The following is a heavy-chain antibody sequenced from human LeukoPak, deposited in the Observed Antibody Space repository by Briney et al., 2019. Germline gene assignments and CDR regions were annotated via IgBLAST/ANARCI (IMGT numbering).Heavy chain of an antibody. D-gene: IGHD3-22*01. Sequence: PGGSLRLSCAASGFTFSNYAMHWVRQVTGKGLEWVSAIGTAGDTYYSGSVKGRFTISRENAKNSLYLQMNSLRAGDTAVYYCARATYYYDSSGLPRVNWFDPWGQGTLVTVSS. CDR3: ARATYYYDSSGLPRVNWFDP. CDR2: IGTAGDT. J-gene: IGHJ5*02. CDR1: GFTFSNYA. V-gene: IGHV3-13*01.